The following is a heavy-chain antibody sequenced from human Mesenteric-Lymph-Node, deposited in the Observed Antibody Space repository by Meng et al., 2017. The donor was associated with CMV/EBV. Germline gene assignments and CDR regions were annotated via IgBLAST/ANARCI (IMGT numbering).Heavy chain of an antibody. V-gene: IGHV3-15*01. J-gene: IGHJ4*02. CDR3: TTYFSGSGDH. CDR1: GFDFSNAW. CDR2: ILSKSRGETP. D-gene: IGHD3-10*01. Sequence: GESLKISCAASGFDFSNAWMTWVRQAPGKGLEWVGRILSKSRGETPQYAETVKGRFTISRNDAERTVHLQMDSLKTEDTGTYYCTTYFSGSGDHWGRGTLVTVSS.